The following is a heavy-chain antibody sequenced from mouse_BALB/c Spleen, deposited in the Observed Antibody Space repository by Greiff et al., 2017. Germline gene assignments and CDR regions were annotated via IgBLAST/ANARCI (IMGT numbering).Heavy chain of an antibody. Sequence: QVNVKQSGADLVKPGASVKISCTASGYTFSSYWMHWVQQRPGQGLEWIGNISRSTGYTDYNQKFKDEVTFTADKSSSTAYMQLSSLTSEDSAVYYCGRELRYGRGFAYWGQGTLVTVSA. CDR1: GYTFSSYW. V-gene: IGHV1-7*01. J-gene: IGHJ3*01. CDR2: ISRSTGYT. CDR3: GRELRYGRGFAY. D-gene: IGHD1-1*01.